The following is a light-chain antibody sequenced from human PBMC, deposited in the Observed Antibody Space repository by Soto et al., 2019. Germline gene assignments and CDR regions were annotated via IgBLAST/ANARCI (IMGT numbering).Light chain of an antibody. Sequence: IVLTQSPGTLSLSPGERATVSCRASETIGRAYFAWYQHRPGRTPRLVLSATSNRAAGIPDRFGGSGSGADFTLTISGVEPEDFAVYYCQHYGSSPPYTFGQGTKLKIK. CDR3: QHYGSSPPYT. CDR2: ATS. V-gene: IGKV3-20*01. CDR1: ETIGRAY. J-gene: IGKJ2*01.